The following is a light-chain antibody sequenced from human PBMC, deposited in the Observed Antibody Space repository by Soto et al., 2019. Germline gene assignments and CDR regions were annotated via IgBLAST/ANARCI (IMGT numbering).Light chain of an antibody. Sequence: DIQMTQSPSTLSASVGDRVTITCRASQSISSWLAWYQQKPGKAPKLLIYKASSLESGVPSRFSGSGSGTEFTLTISSLQPYDFATYYCQQYNSYSRTFGQGTNVDIK. J-gene: IGKJ1*01. CDR3: QQYNSYSRT. V-gene: IGKV1-5*03. CDR1: QSISSW. CDR2: KAS.